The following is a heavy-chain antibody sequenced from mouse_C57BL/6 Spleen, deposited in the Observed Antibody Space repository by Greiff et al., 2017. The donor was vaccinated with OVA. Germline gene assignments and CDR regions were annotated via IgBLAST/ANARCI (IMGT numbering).Heavy chain of an antibody. V-gene: IGHV1-18*01. CDR2: INPTNGGT. J-gene: IGHJ1*03. CDR3: ARKDYGSTFDV. Sequence: VQLQQPGPELVKPGSSVKIPCKASGYTFTDYYMDWVKQSPGQSLEWIGNINPTNGGTIYNQKFKDKATLTVDKSSSTAYMELRSLTSEDTAVYYCARKDYGSTFDVWGTGTTVTVSS. D-gene: IGHD1-1*01. CDR1: GYTFTDYY.